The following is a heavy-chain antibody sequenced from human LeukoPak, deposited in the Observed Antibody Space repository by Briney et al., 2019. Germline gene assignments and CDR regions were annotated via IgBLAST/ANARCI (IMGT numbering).Heavy chain of an antibody. CDR3: AKDLDYGDYYFDY. V-gene: IGHV3-23*01. Sequence: SGGSLRLSCAASGFTFSSYAMSWVRQAPGKGLEWVSAISGSGGSTYYADSVKGRFTISRDNSKNTLYLQMNSLRAEGTAVYYCAKDLDYGDYYFDYWGQGTLVTVSS. CDR1: GFTFSSYA. J-gene: IGHJ4*02. CDR2: ISGSGGST. D-gene: IGHD4-17*01.